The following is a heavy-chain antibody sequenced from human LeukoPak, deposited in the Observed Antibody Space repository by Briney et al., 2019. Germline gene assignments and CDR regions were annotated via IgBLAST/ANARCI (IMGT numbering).Heavy chain of an antibody. Sequence: GRSLRLSCAASGFTFSSYGMHGVRQAPGKGLERVADISYDGSNKYYADSVKGRFTISRDNSKNTLYLQMNSLRAEDTAVYYCAKDRYYYDSSGYYSGAFDIWGQGTMVTVSS. V-gene: IGHV3-30*18. J-gene: IGHJ3*02. CDR3: AKDRYYYDSSGYYSGAFDI. CDR2: ISYDGSNK. D-gene: IGHD3-22*01. CDR1: GFTFSSYG.